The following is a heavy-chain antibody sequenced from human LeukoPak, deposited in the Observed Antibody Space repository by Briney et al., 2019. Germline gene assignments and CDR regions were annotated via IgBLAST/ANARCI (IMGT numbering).Heavy chain of an antibody. CDR2: IWYDGSNK. CDR3: ARDYSLITSNPEDYYYGMDV. V-gene: IGHV3-33*01. D-gene: IGHD1-14*01. J-gene: IGHJ6*02. Sequence: GRSLRLSCAAAGFTFSSYGMHWVRQAPGKGLEWVADIWYDGSNKYYADSVKGRFTISRDNSKNTLYLQMNSLRAEDTAVYYCARDYSLITSNPEDYYYGMDVWGQGTTVTVPS. CDR1: GFTFSSYG.